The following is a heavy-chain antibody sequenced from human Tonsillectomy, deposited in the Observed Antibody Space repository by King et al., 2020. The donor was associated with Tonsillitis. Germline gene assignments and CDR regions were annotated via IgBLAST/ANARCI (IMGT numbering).Heavy chain of an antibody. CDR2: ISYDGSGK. Sequence: VQLVESGGGVVQPGRSLRLSCSASGFTFNNYGMHWVRQAPGKGLDWVAGISYDGSGKYYTDSVKGRFTISRDNSKNTLYLQMNSLRAEDTAVYYCAKGLYYYDSSGYYVRDAFDIWGQGTMVTVSS. CDR1: GFTFNNYG. V-gene: IGHV3-30*18. CDR3: AKGLYYYDSSGYYVRDAFDI. J-gene: IGHJ3*02. D-gene: IGHD3-22*01.